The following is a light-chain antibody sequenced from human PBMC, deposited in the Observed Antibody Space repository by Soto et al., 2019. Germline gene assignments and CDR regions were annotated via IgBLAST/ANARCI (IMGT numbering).Light chain of an antibody. CDR2: KAS. CDR1: QSISNW. J-gene: IGKJ2*01. V-gene: IGKV1-5*03. Sequence: DIQMTQSPSTLSASVGDRVTITCRASQSISNWLAWYQQKPGKAPKLLINKASSLESGVPLRFSGSGSGTEFRRTITSLQPDDVAANYCQQYNGYPYTFGQGTKLEIK. CDR3: QQYNGYPYT.